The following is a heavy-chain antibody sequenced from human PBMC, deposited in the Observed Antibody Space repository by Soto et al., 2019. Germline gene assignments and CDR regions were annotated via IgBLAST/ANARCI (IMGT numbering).Heavy chain of an antibody. D-gene: IGHD2-21*02. V-gene: IGHV3-23*01. J-gene: IGHJ4*02. CDR2: LTGSGDST. CDR3: AKGTVVTTGEMAY. Sequence: EVQLLESGGGLVQPGGSLRLSCAASGFTFSSFAMTWVRQAPGKGLEWVSSLTGSGDSTYYADSVKGRFTISRDNSKNTLYLQMNSLRADDTALYYCAKGTVVTTGEMAYWGQGTLVTVSS. CDR1: GFTFSSFA.